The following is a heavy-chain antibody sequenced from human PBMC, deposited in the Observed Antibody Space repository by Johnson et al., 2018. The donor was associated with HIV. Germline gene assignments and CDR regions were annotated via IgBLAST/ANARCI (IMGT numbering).Heavy chain of an antibody. J-gene: IGHJ3*02. Sequence: QVQLVESGGGVVQPGGSLRLSCAASGFTFNSYGMHWVRQAPGKGLAWVSFIRYDGGNKYYADPVKARFTISRDNAKKSLYLQMNSLRAADTAGYYCARGSTPWGGDYVDYAFDIWGQGTMVTVSS. CDR1: GFTFNSYG. CDR3: ARGSTPWGGDYVDYAFDI. V-gene: IGHV3-30*02. CDR2: IRYDGGNK. D-gene: IGHD4-17*01.